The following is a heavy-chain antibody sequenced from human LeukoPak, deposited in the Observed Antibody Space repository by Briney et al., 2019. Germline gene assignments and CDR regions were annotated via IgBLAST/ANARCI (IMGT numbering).Heavy chain of an antibody. Sequence: VASVKVSYRASGDTFKINDINGVRQAAGQGPEWMGWMNPNSGNTGYTQKFQGRLSMTRNTSISTAYMELTNLRSEDSAVYYCARVTGAGTWTFDIWGQGTTVTVSS. J-gene: IGHJ3*02. CDR3: ARVTGAGTWTFDI. V-gene: IGHV1-8*01. CDR1: GDTFKIND. D-gene: IGHD6-13*01. CDR2: MNPNSGNT.